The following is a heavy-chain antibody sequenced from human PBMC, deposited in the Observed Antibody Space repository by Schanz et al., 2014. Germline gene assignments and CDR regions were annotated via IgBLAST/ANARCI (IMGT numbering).Heavy chain of an antibody. V-gene: IGHV3-23*01. CDR2: ISASGGDT. Sequence: EVQLLESGGGLVQPGGSLRLSCAASGFTFSTSAMSWVRQAPGKGLEWLSVISASGGDTYYADSVKGRFTISRDNSKNTLYLQMNSLRAEDTAVYYCAKGRFGELSAFDIWGQGTMVTVSS. CDR3: AKGRFGELSAFDI. CDR1: GFTFSTSA. D-gene: IGHD3-10*01. J-gene: IGHJ3*02.